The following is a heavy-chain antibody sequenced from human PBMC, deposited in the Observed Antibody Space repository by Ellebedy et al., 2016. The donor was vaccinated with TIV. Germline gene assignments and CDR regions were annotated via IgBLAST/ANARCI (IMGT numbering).Heavy chain of an antibody. Sequence: GESLKISCAVSGLTVSGNYMSWVRQAPGKGLEWVSIIYSSGITYYPDSVKGRFTISRDNSKNTVYLQMNSLRAEDTAVYYCSRVDLGLAFHYWGRGTLVTVSS. J-gene: IGHJ4*02. CDR1: GLTVSGNY. CDR2: IYSSGIT. CDR3: SRVDLGLAFHY. V-gene: IGHV3-53*01. D-gene: IGHD3/OR15-3a*01.